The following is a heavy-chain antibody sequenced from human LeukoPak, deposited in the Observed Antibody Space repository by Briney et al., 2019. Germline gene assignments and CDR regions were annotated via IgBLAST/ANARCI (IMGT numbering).Heavy chain of an antibody. CDR3: ARDRIAVAGDHRDWFDP. V-gene: IGHV4-39*07. Sequence: SETLSLTCTVSGGSISSSSYYWGWIRQPPGKGLEWIGSIYYSGSTYYNPSLKSRVTISVDTSKNQFSLKLSSVTAADTAVYYCARDRIAVAGDHRDWFDPWGQGTLVTVSS. J-gene: IGHJ5*02. CDR1: GGSISSSSYY. CDR2: IYYSGST. D-gene: IGHD6-19*01.